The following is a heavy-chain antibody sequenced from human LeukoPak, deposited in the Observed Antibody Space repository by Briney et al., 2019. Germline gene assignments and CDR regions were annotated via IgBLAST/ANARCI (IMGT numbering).Heavy chain of an antibody. CDR3: ARSGYYTGYFDY. CDR2: IYTSGST. Sequence: PSETLSLTCTVSAGSISSYSWNWIRQTAGKGLEWIGRIYTSGSTNYNPSLKSRVTMSLDTSKNQFSLKLSSVTAADTAVYYCARSGYYTGYFDYWGQGTRVTVSS. V-gene: IGHV4-4*07. J-gene: IGHJ4*02. D-gene: IGHD3-3*01. CDR1: AGSISSYS.